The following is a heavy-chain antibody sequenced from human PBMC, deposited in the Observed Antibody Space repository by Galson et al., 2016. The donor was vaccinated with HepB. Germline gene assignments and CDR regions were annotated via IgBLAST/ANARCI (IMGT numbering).Heavy chain of an antibody. CDR1: GGSISSASYY. D-gene: IGHD3-3*01. CDR2: ISYTGTT. V-gene: IGHV4-39*02. CDR3: ARLYYDFCSGYPADP. Sequence: SETLSLTCTVSGGSISSASYYWGWLRQPPGKGLEWIGSISYTGTTYYNPSLKSRATLSVDTSKNHFSLRLSSVTAADTAVYYCARLYYDFCSGYPADPWGQGTLVTVSS. J-gene: IGHJ5*02.